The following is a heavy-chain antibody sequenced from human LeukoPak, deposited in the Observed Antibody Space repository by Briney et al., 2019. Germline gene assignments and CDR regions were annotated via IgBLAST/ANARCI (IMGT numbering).Heavy chain of an antibody. V-gene: IGHV4-34*01. Sequence: SETLSLTCAVYGGSFSGYYWSWIRQPPGKGLEWIGEINHSGSTNYNPSLKSRVTISVDTSKNQFSLKLNSVTAADTAVYFCARGIYCSSSGCYIFAFDIWGQGTMVAVSS. D-gene: IGHD2-2*02. J-gene: IGHJ3*02. CDR3: ARGIYCSSSGCYIFAFDI. CDR1: GGSFSGYY. CDR2: INHSGST.